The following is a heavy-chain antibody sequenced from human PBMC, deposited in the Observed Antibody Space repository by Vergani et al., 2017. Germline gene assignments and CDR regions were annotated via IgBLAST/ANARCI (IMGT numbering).Heavy chain of an antibody. CDR2: ISSSSSYT. J-gene: IGHJ1*01. CDR1: GFTFSDYY. V-gene: IGHV3-11*06. D-gene: IGHD4-17*01. Sequence: QVQLVESGGGLVKPGGSLRLSCAASGFTFSDYYMSWIRQAPGKGLEWVSYISSSSSYTNYADSVKGRFTISRDNAKNSLYLQVNSLRAEDTAVYYCASGGRSYGDRLGFQHWGQGTLVTVSS. CDR3: ASGGRSYGDRLGFQH.